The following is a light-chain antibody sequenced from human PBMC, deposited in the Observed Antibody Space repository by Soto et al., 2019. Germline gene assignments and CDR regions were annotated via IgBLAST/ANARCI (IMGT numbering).Light chain of an antibody. CDR2: KLS. CDR3: LQYNTYPWT. CDR1: QSVRTW. Sequence: DIQMTQSPSTLSASIGDRVTITCRASQSVRTWLAWFQQKPGEAPKGLIYKLSYLESGVPPRFSGSGSETVFTLAINGLQADDFATYYCLQYNTYPWTCGQGTKVEI. J-gene: IGKJ1*01. V-gene: IGKV1-5*03.